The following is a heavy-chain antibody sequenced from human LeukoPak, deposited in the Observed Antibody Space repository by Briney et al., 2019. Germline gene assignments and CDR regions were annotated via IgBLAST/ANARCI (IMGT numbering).Heavy chain of an antibody. CDR3: AKDLPSYYDFWSGTPGFDP. J-gene: IGHJ5*02. CDR1: GFTFSSYA. CDR2: ISGSGGST. V-gene: IGHV3-23*01. Sequence: GGSLRLSCAASGFTFSSYAMSWVRQAPGKGLEWVSAISGSGGSTYYADSVKGRFTISRDNSKNTLYLQMNSLRAEDTAVYYCAKDLPSYYDFWSGTPGFDPWGQGTLVTVSS. D-gene: IGHD3-3*01.